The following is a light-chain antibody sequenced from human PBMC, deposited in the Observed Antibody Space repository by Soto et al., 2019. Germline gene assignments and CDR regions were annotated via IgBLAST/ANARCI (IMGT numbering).Light chain of an antibody. V-gene: IGKV3-11*01. CDR1: QNVSTY. Sequence: EIVLTQSPATLSLSPGDRATLSCRASQNVSTYLAWYQQKPGQAPRLLIYDASNRATGIPARFSGSGSGTDFTLTISSLEPEDFAVYYCQQRTNWLTFGPGTKVDIK. J-gene: IGKJ3*01. CDR3: QQRTNWLT. CDR2: DAS.